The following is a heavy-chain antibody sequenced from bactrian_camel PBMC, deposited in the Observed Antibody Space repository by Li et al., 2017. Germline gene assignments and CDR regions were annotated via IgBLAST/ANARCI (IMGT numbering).Heavy chain of an antibody. D-gene: IGHD2*01. Sequence: VQLVESGGGSVQPGGSLRLSCDASGYTYRRNCMGWFRQAPGQEREGVATIYTGGGAGGGATYYADSVKGRFTISQDHAKNTVYLQMNSLKPEDTAMYYCAADLSPFCSGGYPYWGQGTQVTVS. V-gene: IGHV3S40*01. CDR1: GYTYRRNC. CDR3: AADLSPFCSGGYPY. J-gene: IGHJ4*01. CDR2: IYTGGGAGGGAT.